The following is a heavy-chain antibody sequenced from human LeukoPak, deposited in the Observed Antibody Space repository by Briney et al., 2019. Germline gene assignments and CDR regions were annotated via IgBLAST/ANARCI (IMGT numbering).Heavy chain of an antibody. Sequence: GGSLRLSCAVSGFTFSNFWMNWVRQAPGKGLEWVANIKQDGSEKYYVDSVKGRFTISRDNAKNSLYLQMNSLRAEDTAVYYCARGNGAPTYYDFWSGYPPLDYWGQGTLVTVSS. D-gene: IGHD3-3*01. V-gene: IGHV3-7*01. CDR3: ARGNGAPTYYDFWSGYPPLDY. CDR2: IKQDGSEK. J-gene: IGHJ4*02. CDR1: GFTFSNFW.